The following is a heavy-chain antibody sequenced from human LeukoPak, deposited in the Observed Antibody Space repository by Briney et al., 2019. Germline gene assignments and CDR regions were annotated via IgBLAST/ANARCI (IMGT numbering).Heavy chain of an antibody. V-gene: IGHV4-59*12. J-gene: IGHJ3*02. CDR3: AREASDAFDI. CDR2: IYYSGST. CDR1: GGSISSYY. Sequence: PSETLSLACTVSGGSISSYYWSWIRQPPGKGLEWIGYIYYSGSTNYNPSLKSRVTISVDTSRNQFSLKLSSVTAADTAVYYCAREASDAFDIWGQGTMVTVSS.